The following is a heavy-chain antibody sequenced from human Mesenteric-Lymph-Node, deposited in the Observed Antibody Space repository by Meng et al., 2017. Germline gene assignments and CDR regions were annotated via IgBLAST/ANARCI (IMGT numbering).Heavy chain of an antibody. J-gene: IGHJ4*02. CDR1: GGSISSYY. CDR3: ASLVSREYRRVDF. Sequence: QVQLKESGPGLVKPSETLSLTCIVSGGSISSYYWSWIRQPPGKGLEWIAYFYHTGSANNNPSLKSRVTISVDTSKNQFSLNLSSVTAADTAIYYCASLVSREYRRVDFWGQGILVTVSS. V-gene: IGHV4-59*01. CDR2: FYHTGSA. D-gene: IGHD2/OR15-2a*01.